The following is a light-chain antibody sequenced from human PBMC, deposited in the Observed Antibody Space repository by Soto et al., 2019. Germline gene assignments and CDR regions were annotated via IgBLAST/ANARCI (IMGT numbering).Light chain of an antibody. Sequence: SVVTQPSPLSGSPGQSIPISCPGNSSDFGNYNLVSWYQQHPGKAPKLMIYEVSKRPSGVSNRFSGSKSGNTASLTISGLQAEDEADYYCCSYAGSSTFLVFGGGTKVTVL. CDR3: CSYAGSSTFLV. J-gene: IGLJ2*01. V-gene: IGLV2-23*02. CDR1: SSDFGNYNL. CDR2: EVS.